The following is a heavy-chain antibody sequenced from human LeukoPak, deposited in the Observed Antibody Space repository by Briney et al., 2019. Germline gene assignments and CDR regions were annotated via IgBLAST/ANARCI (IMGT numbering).Heavy chain of an antibody. Sequence: GASVKVSCKASGYTFTGYYMHWVRQAPGQGLEWMGWINPNSGGTNYAQKFQGRVTMTRDTSISTAYMELSRLRSDDTAVYYCARYCSGTSCPDRAFDIWGQGTMVTVSS. D-gene: IGHD2-2*01. CDR3: ARYCSGTSCPDRAFDI. V-gene: IGHV1-2*02. CDR2: INPNSGGT. J-gene: IGHJ3*02. CDR1: GYTFTGYY.